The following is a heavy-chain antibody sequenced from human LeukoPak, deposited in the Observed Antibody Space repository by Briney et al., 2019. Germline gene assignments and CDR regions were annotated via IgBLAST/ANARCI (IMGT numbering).Heavy chain of an antibody. CDR1: GFTFSSYA. J-gene: IGHJ6*02. Sequence: GGSLRLSCAASGFTFSSYAMSWVRQAPGKGLEWVSAISGSGGSTYYADSVKGRFTISKDNSKNTVYLQMNELRVDDTAVYYCAKAASSSWPSYQYGMDVWGQGTTVTVSS. D-gene: IGHD6-13*01. CDR3: AKAASSSWPSYQYGMDV. CDR2: ISGSGGST. V-gene: IGHV3-23*01.